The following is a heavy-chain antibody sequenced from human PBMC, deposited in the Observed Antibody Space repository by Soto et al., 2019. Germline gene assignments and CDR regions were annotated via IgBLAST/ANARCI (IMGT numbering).Heavy chain of an antibody. CDR3: ARARHYYDSSGYLVTGAFDI. Sequence: PGGSLRLSCAASGFTFSTYAMTWVRQAPGKGLEWVSLISNSGDGTYYADSVKGRFTISRDNSQRTLNLQMNSLRAEDTAVYYCARARHYYDSSGYLVTGAFDIWGQGTMVTVSS. D-gene: IGHD3-22*01. V-gene: IGHV3-23*01. J-gene: IGHJ3*02. CDR1: GFTFSTYA. CDR2: ISNSGDGT.